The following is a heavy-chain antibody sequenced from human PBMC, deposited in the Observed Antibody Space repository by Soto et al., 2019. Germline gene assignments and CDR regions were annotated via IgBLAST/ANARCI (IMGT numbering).Heavy chain of an antibody. D-gene: IGHD2-15*01. V-gene: IGHV3-30*18. Sequence: QVQLVESGGGVVQPGRSLRLSCAASGFTFSSYGMHWVRQAPGKELEWVAVISYDGSNKYYADSVKGRFTISRDNSKNTLYLQMNSLRAEDTAVYYCAKDEGSSSSGIVVVVAAPDYWGQGTLVTVSS. CDR1: GFTFSSYG. CDR2: ISYDGSNK. J-gene: IGHJ4*02. CDR3: AKDEGSSSSGIVVVVAAPDY.